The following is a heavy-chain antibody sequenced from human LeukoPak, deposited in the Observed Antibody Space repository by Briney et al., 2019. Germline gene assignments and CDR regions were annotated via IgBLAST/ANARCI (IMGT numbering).Heavy chain of an antibody. CDR3: ARGYCSGGSCP. CDR2: INHSGST. D-gene: IGHD2-15*01. Sequence: PSETLSLTCAVYGGSFSGYYWSWIRQPPGKGLEWIGEINHSGSTNYNPSLKSRVTISVDTSKNQFSLKLSSVTAADTAVYYCARGYCSGGSCPWGQGTLVTVSS. J-gene: IGHJ5*02. CDR1: GGSFSGYY. V-gene: IGHV4-34*01.